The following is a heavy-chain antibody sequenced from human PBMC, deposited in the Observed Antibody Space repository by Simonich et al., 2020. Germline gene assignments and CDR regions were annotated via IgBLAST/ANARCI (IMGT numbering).Heavy chain of an antibody. Sequence: EVQLVESGGGLVQPGGSLRLSCAASGFTFSSYWMHWVRQAPGKGLVVVSRINSDGSSTSYADSVKGRFTIPRDNAKNTLYLQMNSLRAEDTAVYYCARDYSNYDAFDIWGQGTMVTVSS. V-gene: IGHV3-74*01. D-gene: IGHD4-4*01. J-gene: IGHJ3*02. CDR2: INSDGSST. CDR1: GFTFSSYW. CDR3: ARDYSNYDAFDI.